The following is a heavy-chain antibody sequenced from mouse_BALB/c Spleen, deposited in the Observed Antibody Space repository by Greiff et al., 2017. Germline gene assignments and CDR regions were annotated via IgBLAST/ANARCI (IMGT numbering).Heavy chain of an antibody. CDR2: ISSGSSTI. V-gene: IGHV5-17*02. Sequence: DVKLVESGGGLVQPGGSRKLSCAASGFTFSSFGMHWVRQAPEKGLEWVAYISSGSSTIYYADTVKGRFTISRDNPKNTLFLQMTSLRSEDTAMYYCARDGDDGGVDYWGQGTTVTVSS. J-gene: IGHJ4*01. CDR1: GFTFSSFG. CDR3: ARDGDDGGVDY. D-gene: IGHD2-12*01.